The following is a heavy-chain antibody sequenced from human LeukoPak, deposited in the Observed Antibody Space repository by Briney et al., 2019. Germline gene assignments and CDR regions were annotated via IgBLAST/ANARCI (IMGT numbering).Heavy chain of an antibody. CDR3: ARLVAATQIFDY. Sequence: GASVKVSCKASGYTFTGYYMHWVRQAPGQGLEWMGWINPNSGGANYAQKFQGRVTMTRDTSISTAYMELSRLRSDDTAVYYCARLVAATQIFDYWGQGTLVTVSS. J-gene: IGHJ4*02. CDR1: GYTFTGYY. CDR2: INPNSGGA. V-gene: IGHV1-2*02. D-gene: IGHD2-15*01.